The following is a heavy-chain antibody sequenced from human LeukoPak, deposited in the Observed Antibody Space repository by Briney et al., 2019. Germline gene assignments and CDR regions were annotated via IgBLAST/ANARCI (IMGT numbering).Heavy chain of an antibody. CDR2: IYHSGST. CDR3: ARDGLAAAGTIWFDP. D-gene: IGHD6-13*01. CDR1: GYSISSGYY. V-gene: IGHV4-38-2*02. Sequence: SETLSLTCTVSGYSISSGYYWGWIRQPPGKGLEWIGSIYHSGSTYYNPTLKSRVTISVDTSKNQFSLKLSSVTAADTAAYYCARDGLAAAGTIWFDPWGQGTLVTVSS. J-gene: IGHJ5*02.